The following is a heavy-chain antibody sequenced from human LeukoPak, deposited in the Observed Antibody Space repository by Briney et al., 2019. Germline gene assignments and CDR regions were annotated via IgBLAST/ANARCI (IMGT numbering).Heavy chain of an antibody. CDR3: ARGHNITSYYGSGSYYKPTYNWCDP. J-gene: IGHJ5*02. CDR1: GVTFSSYA. CDR2: IIPIFGTA. Sequence: ASVKVSCKASGVTFSSYAISWVRQAPGQGLEWMGRIIPIFGTANYAQKFQGRVTITTDESTSTAYMELSSLRSEDTAVYYCARGHNITSYYGSGSYYKPTYNWCDPWGQGTLVTVSS. D-gene: IGHD3-10*01. V-gene: IGHV1-69*05.